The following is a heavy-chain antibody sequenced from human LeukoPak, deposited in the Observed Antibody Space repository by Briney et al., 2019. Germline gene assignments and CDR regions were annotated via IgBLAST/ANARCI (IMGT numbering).Heavy chain of an antibody. J-gene: IGHJ5*02. CDR1: GGSFSGYY. CDR3: ARGGAIVVVTAARSHFDP. CDR2: ISHSGST. V-gene: IGHV4-34*01. D-gene: IGHD2-2*01. Sequence: SETLSLTCAVYGGSFSGYYWSWIRQPPGKGLEWIGEISHSGSTNYNPSLKSRVTISVDTSKNQFSLKLSSATAAGTAVYYCARGGAIVVVTAARSHFDPWGQGTLVTVSS.